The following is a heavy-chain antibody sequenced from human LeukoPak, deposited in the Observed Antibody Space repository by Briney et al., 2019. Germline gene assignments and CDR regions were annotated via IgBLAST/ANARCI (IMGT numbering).Heavy chain of an antibody. Sequence: ASVKVSCKASGYTFTSYYMHWVRQAPGQGLEWMGIINPSGGSTSYAQKFQGRVTMTRDTSTSAVYMELSSLRSEDTAVYYCALSGSSTSFDYWGQGTLVTVSS. D-gene: IGHD1-26*01. CDR2: INPSGGST. CDR3: ALSGSSTSFDY. CDR1: GYTFTSYY. V-gene: IGHV1-46*01. J-gene: IGHJ4*02.